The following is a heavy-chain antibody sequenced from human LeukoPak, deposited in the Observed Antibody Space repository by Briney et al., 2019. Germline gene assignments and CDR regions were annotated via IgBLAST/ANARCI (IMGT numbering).Heavy chain of an antibody. CDR1: GFAFSSYE. D-gene: IGHD3-22*01. J-gene: IGHJ3*02. CDR2: IASSGTII. CDR3: ARDCGVVGEIDAFDI. Sequence: PGGSLRLSCAASGFAFSSYEMNWVRQAPGKGLEWVSYIASSGTIIYYADSVKGRFTISIDNARNSLYLQMNSLRAEDMAVYYCARDCGVVGEIDAFDIWGQGTMVTVSS. V-gene: IGHV3-48*03.